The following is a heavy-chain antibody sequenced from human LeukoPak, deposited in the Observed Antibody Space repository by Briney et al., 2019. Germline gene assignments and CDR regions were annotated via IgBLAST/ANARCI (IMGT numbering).Heavy chain of an antibody. Sequence: SETLSLTCTVSGGSISSSSYYWGWIRQPPGKGLEWIGSIYYSGSTYYNPSLKSRVTISVDTPKNQFSLKLSSVTAADTAVYYCARDRRTGGYPSCFDYWGQGTLVTVSS. CDR3: ARDRRTGGYPSCFDY. D-gene: IGHD2-8*02. V-gene: IGHV4-39*07. J-gene: IGHJ4*02. CDR2: IYYSGST. CDR1: GGSISSSSYY.